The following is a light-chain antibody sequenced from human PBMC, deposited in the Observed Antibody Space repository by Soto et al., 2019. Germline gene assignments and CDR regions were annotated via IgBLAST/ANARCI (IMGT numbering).Light chain of an antibody. Sequence: DIVMTQSPDSLAVSLGERATINCKSSQSVLYNSNNKNYLAWYQQKPGQAPKLLIYWASTRESGVPDRFSGSGSGTDFPLTSSSLQAEDVAVYYCQQYYSTRTFGQGTKVEIK. J-gene: IGKJ1*01. V-gene: IGKV4-1*01. CDR2: WAS. CDR3: QQYYSTRT. CDR1: QSVLYNSNNKNY.